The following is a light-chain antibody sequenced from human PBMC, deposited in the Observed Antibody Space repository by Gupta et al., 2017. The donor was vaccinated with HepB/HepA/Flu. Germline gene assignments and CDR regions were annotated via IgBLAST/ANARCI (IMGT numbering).Light chain of an antibody. CDR2: DVN. Sequence: QSALTQPRSVSGSPGPSVSISCTGTSRDVGGHDFVSWYQQHPGKVPKLMIYDVNKRPSGVPARFSASKSGNTASLTISGLQAEDEADYYCCSYAGRNMPYVCGTGTKVTVL. V-gene: IGLV2-11*01. CDR1: SRDVGGHDF. CDR3: CSYAGRNMPYV. J-gene: IGLJ1*01.